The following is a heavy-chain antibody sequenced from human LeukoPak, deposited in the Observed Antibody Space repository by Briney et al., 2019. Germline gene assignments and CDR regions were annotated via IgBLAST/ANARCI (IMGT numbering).Heavy chain of an antibody. CDR2: ISAYNGNT. V-gene: IGHV1-18*01. CDR3: ARDDSSSWYPWFDP. J-gene: IGHJ5*02. CDR1: GYTFTSYG. D-gene: IGHD6-13*01. Sequence: ASVKVSCKASGYTFTSYGISWVRQAPGQGLEWMGWISAYNGNTNYAQKLQGRVTMTTDTSTSTAYMELSRLRSDDTAVYYCARDDSSSWYPWFDPWGQGTLVTVSS.